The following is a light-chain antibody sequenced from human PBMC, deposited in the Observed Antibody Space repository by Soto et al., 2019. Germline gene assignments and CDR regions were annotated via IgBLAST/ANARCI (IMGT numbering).Light chain of an antibody. J-gene: IGKJ4*01. CDR1: QIISNW. Sequence: IHMTESPSTLPASVLYRVTITFLASQIISNWLAWYQQKPGTAPKVLIYHASNLQSGVPSRFRGSGSGTDFTLTISSLQPEDFATYYCQQSYSVPLTFGGGTKVDIK. CDR2: HAS. V-gene: IGKV1-5*01. CDR3: QQSYSVPLT.